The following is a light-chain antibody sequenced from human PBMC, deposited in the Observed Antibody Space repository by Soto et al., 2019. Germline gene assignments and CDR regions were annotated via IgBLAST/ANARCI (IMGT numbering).Light chain of an antibody. Sequence: QSALTQPASVSGSPGQSITISCTGSTNDIGSYNLVSWYQQHPGKAPKLMIYEGNKRPSGVPDRFSGSKSGTSASLAISGLQSGDEADYYCAAWDDSLNGVIFGGGTKVTVL. J-gene: IGLJ2*01. V-gene: IGLV2-14*02. CDR1: TNDIGSYNL. CDR3: AAWDDSLNGVI. CDR2: EGN.